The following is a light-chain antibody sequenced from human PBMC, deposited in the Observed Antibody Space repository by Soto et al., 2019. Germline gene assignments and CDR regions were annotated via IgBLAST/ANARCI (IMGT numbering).Light chain of an antibody. Sequence: DIQMTQSPSSLSASVGDRVTITCQASQGIRNFLNWYQQKPGKAPKLLIYDASNLETGVPSRFSGSGSETDFTFTISSLQPEDIATYYCQQYDNVPTFGQGTKVEIK. V-gene: IGKV1-33*01. CDR1: QGIRNF. J-gene: IGKJ2*01. CDR3: QQYDNVPT. CDR2: DAS.